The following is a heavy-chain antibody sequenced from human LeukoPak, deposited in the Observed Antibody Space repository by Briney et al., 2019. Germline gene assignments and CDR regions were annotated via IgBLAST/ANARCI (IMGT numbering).Heavy chain of an antibody. CDR3: ARVSRGYDYNYYYGMDV. J-gene: IGHJ6*04. CDR1: GFTFSSYA. CDR2: ISNDGSNK. V-gene: IGHV3-30*04. D-gene: IGHD5-12*01. Sequence: GGSLRLSCAASGFTFSSYAMHWVRQAPGKGLEWVAVISNDGSNKYYADSVKGRFTISRDNSKNTLYLQRNSLRAEDTAVYYCARVSRGYDYNYYYGMDVWGKGTTVTVSS.